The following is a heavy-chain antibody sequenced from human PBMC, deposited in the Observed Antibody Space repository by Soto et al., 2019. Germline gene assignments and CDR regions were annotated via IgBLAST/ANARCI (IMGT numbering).Heavy chain of an antibody. CDR2: IYYSGST. CDR1: GGSISSYC. V-gene: IGHV4-59*01. J-gene: IGHJ4*02. D-gene: IGHD1-7*01. Sequence: TSETLSLTCPVSGGSISSYCWSWIRQPPGKGLEWIGYIYYSGSTNYNPSLKSRVTISVDTSKNQFSLKLSSVTAADTAVYYCARGGWNYVWSQGTLVTVS. CDR3: ARGGWNYV.